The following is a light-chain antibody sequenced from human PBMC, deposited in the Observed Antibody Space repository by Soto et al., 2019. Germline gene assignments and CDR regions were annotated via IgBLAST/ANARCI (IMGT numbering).Light chain of an antibody. CDR2: DVS. CDR3: SSYTSSSTPFL. CDR1: SSDVGGYNY. V-gene: IGLV2-14*01. J-gene: IGLJ1*01. Sequence: QSVLTQPASVSGSPGQSITISCTGTSSDVGGYNYVSWYQQHPGKAPKLMIYDVSNRPSGVSNRFSGSKSGNPASLTISGLQAEDEADYYCSSYTSSSTPFLFGTGTKLTVL.